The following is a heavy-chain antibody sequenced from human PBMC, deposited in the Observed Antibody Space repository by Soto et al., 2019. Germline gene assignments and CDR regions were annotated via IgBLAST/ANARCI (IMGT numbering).Heavy chain of an antibody. CDR2: ISYDGSNK. CDR3: ARDLECGWLVISHDFDY. V-gene: IGHV3-30-3*01. Sequence: QVQLVESGGGVVQPGSSLRLSCAASGFTVSSYAMHWGRQAPGKGLEWVAVISYDGSNKYYADSVKGRFNISRENSKNTLYLQMNSLTAEDTAVYYCARDLECGWLVISHDFDYWCPGTLLTVSS. J-gene: IGHJ4*02. D-gene: IGHD6-19*01. CDR1: GFTVSSYA.